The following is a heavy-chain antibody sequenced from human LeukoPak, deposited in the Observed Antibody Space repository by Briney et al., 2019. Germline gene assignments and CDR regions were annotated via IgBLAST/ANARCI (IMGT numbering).Heavy chain of an antibody. D-gene: IGHD5-12*01. CDR1: GFTFRSYW. J-gene: IGHJ4*02. CDR3: ARVGYSGWNLEY. V-gene: IGHV3-7*01. CDR2: INQGGSVK. Sequence: GGSLRLSCAASGFTFRSYWMSWVRQAPGKGLEWVANINQGGSVKYYVDSVKGRFTIPRDDAKNSLYVQMNSLRDEDTAVYYCARVGYSGWNLEYWGQGTLVTVSS.